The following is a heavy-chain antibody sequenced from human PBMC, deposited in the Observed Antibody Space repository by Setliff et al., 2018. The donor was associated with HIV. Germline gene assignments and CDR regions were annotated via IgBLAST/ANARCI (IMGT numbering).Heavy chain of an antibody. J-gene: IGHJ2*01. V-gene: IGHV3-23*01. CDR1: GFTFSSYA. CDR3: TKQGALHWYFDL. CDR2: ISGSGGST. Sequence: GSLRLSCAASGFTFSSYAMSWVRQAPGKGLEWVSAISGSGGSTYYADSVKGRFTISRDNSKNTLYLQMNSLRAEDTAVYYCTKQGALHWYFDLWGRGTLVTVSS.